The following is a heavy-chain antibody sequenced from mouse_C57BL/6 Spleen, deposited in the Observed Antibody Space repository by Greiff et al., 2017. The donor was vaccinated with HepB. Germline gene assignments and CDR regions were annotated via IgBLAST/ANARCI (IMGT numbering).Heavy chain of an antibody. D-gene: IGHD4-1*01. J-gene: IGHJ4*01. V-gene: IGHV1-55*01. CDR3: AREGLTGTLFAMDY. Sequence: QVQLQQSGAELARPGASVKLSCKASGYTFTSYGISWVKQRPGQGLEWIGDIYPGSGSTNYNEKFKSKATLTVDTSSSTAYMQLSSLTSEDSAVYYCAREGLTGTLFAMDYWGQGTSVTVSS. CDR1: GYTFTSYG. CDR2: IYPGSGST.